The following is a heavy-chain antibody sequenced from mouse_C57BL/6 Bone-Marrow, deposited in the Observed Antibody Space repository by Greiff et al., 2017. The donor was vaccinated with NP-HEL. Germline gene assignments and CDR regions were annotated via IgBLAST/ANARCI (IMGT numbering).Heavy chain of an antibody. CDR3: ARDDFYYYGSSYSGD. CDR2: ILPGSGST. Sequence: VQLQQSGAELLKPGASVKLSCKATGYTFTGYWIEWVKQRPGHGLEWIGEILPGSGSTNYNEKFKGKATFTADPSSNTAYMQLSSLTTEDSAIYYGARDDFYYYGSSYSGDWGQGTTLTVSS. D-gene: IGHD1-1*01. V-gene: IGHV1-9*01. CDR1: GYTFTGYW. J-gene: IGHJ2*01.